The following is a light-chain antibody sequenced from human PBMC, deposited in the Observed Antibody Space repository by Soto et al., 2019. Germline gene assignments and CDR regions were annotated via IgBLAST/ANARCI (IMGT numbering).Light chain of an antibody. Sequence: DIQMTQSPSPLSESVGDRVTITCRVSQSISSWLAWYQQKPGKAPNLLIYEASRLESAVPSRFSGSASGTEFTLTINCLQPDDFATYFCQQYSSYPETFGQETKVDIK. CDR2: EAS. CDR1: QSISSW. J-gene: IGKJ1*01. V-gene: IGKV1-5*03. CDR3: QQYSSYPET.